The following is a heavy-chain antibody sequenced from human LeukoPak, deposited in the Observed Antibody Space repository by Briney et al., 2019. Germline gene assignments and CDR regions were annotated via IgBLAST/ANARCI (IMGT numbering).Heavy chain of an antibody. V-gene: IGHV4-59*01. CDR1: GGSISSYY. Sequence: PSVTLSLTCTVSGGSISSYYWSWIRQPPGKGLEWIGYIYYSGSTNYNPSLKSRVTISVDTSKNQFSLKLSSVTAADTAVYYCARTVEYCSGGSCYSGAYYFDYWGQGTLVTVSS. CDR3: ARTVEYCSGGSCYSGAYYFDY. CDR2: IYYSGST. J-gene: IGHJ4*02. D-gene: IGHD2-15*01.